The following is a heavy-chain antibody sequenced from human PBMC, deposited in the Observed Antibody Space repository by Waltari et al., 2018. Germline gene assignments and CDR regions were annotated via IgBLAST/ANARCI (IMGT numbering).Heavy chain of an antibody. CDR1: GDSLFPTRVA. V-gene: IGHV6-1*01. CDR3: ARGKFTAFDI. J-gene: IGHJ3*02. CDR2: TYYRSQLRN. Sequence: QVQLQQSGPGLVKPSQTPSLTCAVSGDSLFPTRVAWNWIRQSPSRGLEWLGRTYYRSQLRNDYALSVKGRITVNPDTSKNHFTLQLDSVTPDDTAVYYCARGKFTAFDIWGQGTMVTVSS.